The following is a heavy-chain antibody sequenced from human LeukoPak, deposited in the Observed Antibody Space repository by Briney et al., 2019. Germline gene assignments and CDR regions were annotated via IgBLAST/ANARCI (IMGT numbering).Heavy chain of an antibody. CDR2: INHSGST. D-gene: IGHD5-24*01. CDR3: ARLKRWLQPSFDY. Sequence: NPSETLSLTCAVYGGSFSGYYWSWIRQPPGKGLEWIGEINHSGSTNYNPSLKSRVTISVDTSKNQFSLKLSSVTAADTAVYYCARLKRWLQPSFDYWGQGTLVTVSS. V-gene: IGHV4-34*01. J-gene: IGHJ4*02. CDR1: GGSFSGYY.